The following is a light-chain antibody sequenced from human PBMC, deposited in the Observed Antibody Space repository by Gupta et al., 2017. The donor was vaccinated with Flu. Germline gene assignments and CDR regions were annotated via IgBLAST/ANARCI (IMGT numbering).Light chain of an antibody. CDR1: AGDLGA. Sequence: PGQQVAISSAGAAGDLGAVSWYQHHPGRAPKLIIFDVSKRPAGVPDRFSGSKSGGTASLTISGLQPDDEAHYFCCSPTGIWCWVFGGGTNVAVL. CDR3: CSPTGIWCWV. J-gene: IGLJ3*02. V-gene: IGLV2-11*01. CDR2: DVS.